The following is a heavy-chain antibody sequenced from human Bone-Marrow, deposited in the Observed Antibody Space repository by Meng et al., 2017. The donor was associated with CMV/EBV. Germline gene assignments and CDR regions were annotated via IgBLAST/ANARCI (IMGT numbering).Heavy chain of an antibody. D-gene: IGHD4-11*01. J-gene: IGHJ6*02. CDR3: ARSRRLQGLGYYYYGMDV. CDR2: IRYDGSNK. CDR1: GFTFSSYG. V-gene: IGHV3-30*02. Sequence: GESLKISCAASGFTFSSYGMHWVRQAPGKGLEWVAFIRYDGSNKYYADSVKGRFTISRDNSKNTLYLQMNSLRSDDTAVYYCARSRRLQGLGYYYYGMDVWGQGTTVTVSS.